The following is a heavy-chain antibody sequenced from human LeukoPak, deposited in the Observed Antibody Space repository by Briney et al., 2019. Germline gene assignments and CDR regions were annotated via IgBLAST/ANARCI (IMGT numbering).Heavy chain of an antibody. J-gene: IGHJ4*02. CDR1: GFTFDDYG. CDR2: INWNGGST. D-gene: IGHD2-2*01. Sequence: GGSLRLSCAASGFTFDDYGMSWVRHPPGKGLEWVFGINWNGGSTGYADSVKGRFTISRDNAKNALYLQMNSLRAEDTALYYCARVRSGLPALFDYWGQGTLVTVSS. CDR3: ARVRSGLPALFDY. V-gene: IGHV3-20*04.